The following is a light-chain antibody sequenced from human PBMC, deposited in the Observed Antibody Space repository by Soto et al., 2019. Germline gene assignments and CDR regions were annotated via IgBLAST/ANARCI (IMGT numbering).Light chain of an antibody. V-gene: IGKV3-20*01. Sequence: EIVLTQSPGTLSLSPGERATLSCRASQSVSSSYLAWYQQKPGKAPRLLIYGASSRAIGIPDRFSGSGSGTDFPLTISRLEPEDFAVYYCQQYGSSPYSVGQGTKLEFK. CDR3: QQYGSSPYS. CDR2: GAS. CDR1: QSVSSSY. J-gene: IGKJ2*03.